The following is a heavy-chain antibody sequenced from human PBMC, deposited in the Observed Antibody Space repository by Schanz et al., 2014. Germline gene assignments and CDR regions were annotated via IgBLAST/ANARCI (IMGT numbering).Heavy chain of an antibody. V-gene: IGHV3-11*01. CDR1: GFTFSDYY. CDR2: ISSVGISK. Sequence: QVQLVESGGGLVKPGGSLRLSCAASGFTFSDYYMSWVRQAPGKGLEWVSYISSVGISKYYADPVKGRFTISRDSAKNPIYLQMNSLRAEDTAVYYCARKRSFFYAMDGWGQGTTVTVSS. J-gene: IGHJ6*02. CDR3: ARKRSFFYAMDG.